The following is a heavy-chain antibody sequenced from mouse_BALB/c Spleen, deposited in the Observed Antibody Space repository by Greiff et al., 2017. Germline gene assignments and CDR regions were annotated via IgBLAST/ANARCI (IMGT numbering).Heavy chain of an antibody. CDR2: ISDGGSYT. CDR1: GFTFSDYY. Sequence: DVKLVESGGGLVKPGGSLKLSCAASGFTFSDYYMYWVRQTPEKRLEWVATISDGGSYTYYPDSVKGRFTISRDNAKNNLYLQMSSLKSEDTAMYYCARGGYGNYDAMDYWGQGTSVTVSS. V-gene: IGHV5-4*02. CDR3: ARGGYGNYDAMDY. J-gene: IGHJ4*01. D-gene: IGHD2-1*01.